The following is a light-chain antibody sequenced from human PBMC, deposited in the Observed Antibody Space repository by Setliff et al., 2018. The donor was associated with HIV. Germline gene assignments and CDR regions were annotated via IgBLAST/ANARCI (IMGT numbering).Light chain of an antibody. Sequence: SALTQPASVSGSPGQSITIFCTGTSSDVGGYDYVSWYQQHPGKAPKLMIYDVSHRPSGVSNRFSGSKSGNTASLTISGLQAEDDSDYYCSSYTSSSTLYVFGTGTKVTVL. V-gene: IGLV2-14*03. CDR1: SSDVGGYDY. CDR2: DVS. CDR3: SSYTSSSTLYV. J-gene: IGLJ1*01.